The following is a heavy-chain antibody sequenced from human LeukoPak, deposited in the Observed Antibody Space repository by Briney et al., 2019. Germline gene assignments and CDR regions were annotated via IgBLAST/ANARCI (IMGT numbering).Heavy chain of an antibody. CDR3: ARDLDDMLTGYIDY. D-gene: IGHD3-9*01. CDR1: GYTFTSYG. Sequence: ASVTVSCTASGYTFTSYGISWVRQAPGQGLEWMGWISAYNGNTNYAQKLQGRVTITTDTSTSTAYMELRSLRADDTAVYYCARDLDDMLTGYIDYWGQGTLVTVSS. V-gene: IGHV1-18*01. J-gene: IGHJ4*02. CDR2: ISAYNGNT.